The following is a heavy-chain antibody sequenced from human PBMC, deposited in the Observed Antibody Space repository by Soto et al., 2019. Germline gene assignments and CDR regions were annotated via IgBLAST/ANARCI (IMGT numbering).Heavy chain of an antibody. D-gene: IGHD3-3*01. CDR1: GFTFSSYA. CDR3: AKVSRPLRFLEWFFDY. J-gene: IGHJ4*02. V-gene: IGHV3-23*01. Sequence: PGGSLRLSCAASGFTFSSYAMSWVRQAPGKGLEWVSAISGSGGSTYYADSVKGRFTISRDNSKNTLYLQMNSLRAEDTAVYYCAKVSRPLRFLEWFFDYWGQGTLLTVSS. CDR2: ISGSGGST.